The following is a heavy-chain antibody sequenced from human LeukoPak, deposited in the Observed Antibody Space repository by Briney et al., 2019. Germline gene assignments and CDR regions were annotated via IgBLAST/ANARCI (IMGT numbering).Heavy chain of an antibody. CDR3: QGIVDTAMAIDY. Sequence: GGSLRLSCAASGFTFSSYSMNWVRRAPGKGLEWVSSISSSSSYIYYADSVKGRFTISRDNAKNSLYLQMNSLRAEDTAVYYCQGIVDTAMAIDYWGQGTLVTVSS. V-gene: IGHV3-21*01. J-gene: IGHJ4*02. D-gene: IGHD5-18*01. CDR1: GFTFSSYS. CDR2: ISSSSSYI.